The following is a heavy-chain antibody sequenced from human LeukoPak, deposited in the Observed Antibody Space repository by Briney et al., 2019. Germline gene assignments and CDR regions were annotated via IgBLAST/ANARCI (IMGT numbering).Heavy chain of an antibody. CDR3: AKVRRPSYGDFDY. Sequence: PGGSLRLSCAASGFTFSSYAMSWVRQAPGKGLEWVSAIGGSGGSTYYADSVKGRFTISRDSSKNTLYLQMNSLRAEDTAVYYCAKVRRPSYGDFDYWGQGTLVTVSS. CDR1: GFTFSSYA. J-gene: IGHJ4*02. V-gene: IGHV3-23*01. CDR2: IGGSGGST. D-gene: IGHD4-17*01.